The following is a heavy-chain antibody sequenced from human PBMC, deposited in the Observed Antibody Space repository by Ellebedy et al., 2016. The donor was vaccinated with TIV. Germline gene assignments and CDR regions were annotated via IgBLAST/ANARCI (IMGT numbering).Heavy chain of an antibody. CDR1: GFTFDDYG. Sequence: GESLKISCAASGFTFDDYGMSWVRQAPGKGLEWVSGINWNGGSTGYADSVKGRFTVSRDNAKNSLYLQMNSLRGEDTALYYCAKDRRLRYSEWSINPFDYWGQGTPVTVSS. D-gene: IGHD3-9*01. V-gene: IGHV3-20*04. CDR3: AKDRRLRYSEWSINPFDY. J-gene: IGHJ4*02. CDR2: INWNGGST.